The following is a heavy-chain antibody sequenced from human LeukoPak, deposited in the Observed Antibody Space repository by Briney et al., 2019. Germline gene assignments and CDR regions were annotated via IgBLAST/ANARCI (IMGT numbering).Heavy chain of an antibody. Sequence: GRSLRLSCAASGFTCSSYWMSWVRQAPGKGLEWLANIKQDGSEKYYVDSVKDRFTISRDNAKNSLYLQMNSLRAEDTAVYYCAREGIYDILTGYSPDLYYYYYGMDVWGQGTTVTVSS. CDR2: IKQDGSEK. J-gene: IGHJ6*02. D-gene: IGHD3-9*01. V-gene: IGHV3-7*01. CDR3: AREGIYDILTGYSPDLYYYYYGMDV. CDR1: GFTCSSYW.